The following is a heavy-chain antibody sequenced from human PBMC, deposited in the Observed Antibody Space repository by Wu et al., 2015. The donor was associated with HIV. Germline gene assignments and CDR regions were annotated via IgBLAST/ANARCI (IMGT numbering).Heavy chain of an antibody. Sequence: QVQLVQSGAEVRKPGASVKVSCKASGYTFTRYYIHWVRRAPGQGLEWMGIINPSDGYTDYAQKFRGGVAMTRDTSTNTVYMELSSLRSEDTAVYYCARGRSGVYYYDSWEAFDIWGQGTMVTVSS. D-gene: IGHD3-22*01. CDR2: INPSDGYT. V-gene: IGHV1-46*01. CDR1: GYTFTRYY. CDR3: ARGRSGVYYYDSWEAFDI. J-gene: IGHJ3*02.